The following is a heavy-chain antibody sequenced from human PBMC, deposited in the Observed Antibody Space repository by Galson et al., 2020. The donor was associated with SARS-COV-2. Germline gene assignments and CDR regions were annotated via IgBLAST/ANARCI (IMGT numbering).Heavy chain of an antibody. J-gene: IGHJ6*02. CDR3: ARDSIAADGNFFFYGFDV. D-gene: IGHD6-13*01. CDR1: GFTFSSYW. CDR2: IYSEGSST. Sequence: SCAASGFTFSSYWMHWVRQAPGKGLVWVSRIYSEGSSTSYADSVKGRFTISRDNAKNSLYLQMTGLRAEDTAVYYCARDSIAADGNFFFYGFDVWGQGTTVTVSS. V-gene: IGHV3-74*01.